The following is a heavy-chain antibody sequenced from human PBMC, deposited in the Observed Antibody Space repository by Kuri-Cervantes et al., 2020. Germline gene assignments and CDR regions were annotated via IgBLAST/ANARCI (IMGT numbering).Heavy chain of an antibody. CDR1: GFTFSTYG. CDR3: TTPGEQLEHYYYYGMDV. D-gene: IGHD1-1*01. V-gene: IGHV3-33*08. J-gene: IGHJ6*02. Sequence: GGSLRLSCAASGFTFSTYGMHWVRQAPGKGLEWVAVIWYDGSKKNYADSVKGRFTISRDNSKNTLYLQMNSLRAEDTAVYYCTTPGEQLEHYYYYGMDVWGQGTTVTVSS. CDR2: IWYDGSKK.